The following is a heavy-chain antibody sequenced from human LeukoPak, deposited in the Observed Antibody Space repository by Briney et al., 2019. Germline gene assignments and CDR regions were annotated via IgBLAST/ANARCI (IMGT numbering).Heavy chain of an antibody. Sequence: GGSLRLSCTVSGFTFSSYAMSWVRQAPGKGLEWVSAISDTGATTYDADSVKGRFTISRDNSRSTLYLQMNSLRAEDTALYYCAKDTSIGRYCTNGVCSPFDYWGQGTLVTVSS. CDR1: GFTFSSYA. V-gene: IGHV3-23*01. J-gene: IGHJ4*02. D-gene: IGHD2-8*01. CDR2: ISDTGATT. CDR3: AKDTSIGRYCTNGVCSPFDY.